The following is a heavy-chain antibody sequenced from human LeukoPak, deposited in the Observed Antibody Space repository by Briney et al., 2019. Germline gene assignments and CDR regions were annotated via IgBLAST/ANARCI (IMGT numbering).Heavy chain of an antibody. J-gene: IGHJ3*02. CDR1: GFTFSSYA. V-gene: IGHV3-23*01. D-gene: IGHD3-3*01. Sequence: PGGSLRLSCAASGFTFSSYAMSWVRQAPGKGLEWVSAISGSGGSTYYAASVKGRFTISRDNSKNTLYLQMNSLRAEDTAVYYCAKPSYYDFWSGYYPDAFDIWGQGTMVTVSS. CDR3: AKPSYYDFWSGYYPDAFDI. CDR2: ISGSGGST.